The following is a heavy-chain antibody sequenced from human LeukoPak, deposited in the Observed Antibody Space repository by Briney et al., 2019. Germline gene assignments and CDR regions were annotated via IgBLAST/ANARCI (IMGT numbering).Heavy chain of an antibody. CDR2: IDSGSNNI. J-gene: IGHJ4*02. CDR1: GFTFSSYG. V-gene: IGHV3-48*01. CDR3: ARRFDH. Sequence: PGGSLRLSCAASGFTFSSYGMSWVRQAPGKGLEWVSGIDSGSNNIHYADSVKGRFTISRDDVKNSLYLQMDSLRAEDTAVYYCARRFDHWGQGTLVTVSS.